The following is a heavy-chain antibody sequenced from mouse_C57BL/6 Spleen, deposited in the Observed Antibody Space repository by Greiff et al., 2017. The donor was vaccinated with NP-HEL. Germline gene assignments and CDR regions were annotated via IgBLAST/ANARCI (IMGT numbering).Heavy chain of an antibody. CDR3: ASNSSMDY. D-gene: IGHD1-3*01. Sequence: QVQLQQPGAELVRPGTSVKLSCKASGYTFTSYWMHWVKQRPGQGLEWIGVIDPSDSYTNYNQKFKGKATLTVDTSSSTAYMQLSSLTSEDSAVYYCASNSSMDYWGQGTSVTVSS. CDR2: IDPSDSYT. J-gene: IGHJ4*01. V-gene: IGHV1-59*01. CDR1: GYTFTSYW.